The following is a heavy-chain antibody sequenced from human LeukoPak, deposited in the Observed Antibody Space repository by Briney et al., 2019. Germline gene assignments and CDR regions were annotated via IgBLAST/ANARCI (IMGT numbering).Heavy chain of an antibody. CDR3: ARDRELGS. CDR1: GGSISIYY. CDR2: IYNSGST. V-gene: IGHV4-59*01. J-gene: IGHJ5*02. D-gene: IGHD3-16*01. Sequence: SETLSLTCIVSGGSISIYYWNWIRQPPGKGLEWIGYIYNSGSTDYNPFLKRRVTISADTSKNQFSLKLTSVTAADTAVYYCARDRELGSWGQGILVTVSS.